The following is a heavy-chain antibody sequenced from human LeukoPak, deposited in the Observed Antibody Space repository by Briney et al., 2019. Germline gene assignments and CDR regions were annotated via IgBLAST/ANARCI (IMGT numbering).Heavy chain of an antibody. D-gene: IGHD6-13*01. CDR2: INPNSGGT. V-gene: IGHV1-2*04. CDR3: ARDRIAAAGTHYYGMDV. Sequence: ASVKVSCKASGYTFTGYYVHWVRQAPGQGLEWMGWINPNSGGTNYAQKFQGWVTMTRDTSISTAYMELSRLRSDDTAVYYCARDRIAAAGTHYYGMDVWGQGTTVTVSS. CDR1: GYTFTGYY. J-gene: IGHJ6*02.